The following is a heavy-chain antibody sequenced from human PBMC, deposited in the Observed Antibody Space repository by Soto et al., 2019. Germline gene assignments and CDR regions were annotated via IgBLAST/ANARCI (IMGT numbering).Heavy chain of an antibody. CDR3: ARVGGVAARTFDY. D-gene: IGHD6-6*01. V-gene: IGHV4-59*01. Sequence: SETLSLTCTVSGGSINDFYWSWIRQPPGKGLEWIGYIYYSGSTDYNPSLKGRVTISVDTSKNQFSLKLRSVTAADTAVYYCARVGGVAARTFDYWGQGALVTVSS. J-gene: IGHJ4*02. CDR2: IYYSGST. CDR1: GGSINDFY.